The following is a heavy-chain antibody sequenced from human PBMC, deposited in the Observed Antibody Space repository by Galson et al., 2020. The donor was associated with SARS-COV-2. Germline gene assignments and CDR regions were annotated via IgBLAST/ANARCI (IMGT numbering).Heavy chain of an antibody. D-gene: IGHD1-26*01. V-gene: IGHV5-51*01. CDR2: ICPGDSDT. Sequence: GESLKISCKGSGYSFTSYWIGWVRQMPGKGLEWMGVICPGDSDTRYSPSFQGQVTITADRSISTAYLQWNSLKASDTAMYYCAKEVWVGNYYYGMDVWGQGTTVTVSS. CDR3: AKEVWVGNYYYGMDV. CDR1: GYSFTSYW. J-gene: IGHJ6*02.